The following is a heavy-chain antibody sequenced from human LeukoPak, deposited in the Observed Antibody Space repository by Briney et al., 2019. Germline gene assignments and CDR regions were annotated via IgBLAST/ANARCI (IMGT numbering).Heavy chain of an antibody. J-gene: IGHJ3*02. CDR2: FDPEDGET. Sequence: ASVKVSCKVSGYTLTELSMHWVRQAPGKGLEWMGGFDPEDGETIYAQKFQGRVTMTEDTSTDTAYMELSSLRSEDTAVYYCATGRCYDSSGSLDAFDIWGQGTMVTVSS. CDR3: ATGRCYDSSGSLDAFDI. V-gene: IGHV1-24*01. D-gene: IGHD3-22*01. CDR1: GYTLTELS.